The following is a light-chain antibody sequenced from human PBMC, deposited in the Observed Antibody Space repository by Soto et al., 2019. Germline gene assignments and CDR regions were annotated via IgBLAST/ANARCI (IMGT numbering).Light chain of an antibody. CDR3: QQYNSYSRT. V-gene: IGKV1-5*03. CDR2: KAS. J-gene: IGKJ1*01. Sequence: DIQMTQTPSSVSASVGDRFTITFRASQSISSWLAWYQQKPGKAPKLLIYKASSLESGVPSRFSGSGSGTEFTLTISSLQPDDFATYYCQQYNSYSRTFGQGTKVDIK. CDR1: QSISSW.